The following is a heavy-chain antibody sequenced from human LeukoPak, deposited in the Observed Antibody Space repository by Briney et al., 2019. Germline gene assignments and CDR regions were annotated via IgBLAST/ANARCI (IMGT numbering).Heavy chain of an antibody. CDR2: IYTSGST. J-gene: IGHJ5*02. D-gene: IGHD6-19*01. CDR3: ASGVGAGPSYNWFDP. V-gene: IGHV4-4*07. CDR1: GGSISSYY. Sequence: PSETLSLTCTVSGGSISSYYWSWIRQPAGKGLEWIGRIYTSGSTNYNPSLKSRVTMSVDTSKNQFSLKLSSVTAADTAGYYCASGVGAGPSYNWFDPWGQGTLVTVSS.